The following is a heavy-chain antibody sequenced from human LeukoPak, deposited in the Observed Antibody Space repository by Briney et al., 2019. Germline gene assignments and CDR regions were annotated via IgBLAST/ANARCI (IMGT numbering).Heavy chain of an antibody. Sequence: SETLSLTCTVSGGSILSSSYYWGWIRQPPGKGLEWLGSIYYSGSTYYNPSLKSRVTISVDTSKNQFSLKLSSVTAADTAMYYCARVSGYDWESFYDYWGQGSLVTVSS. CDR2: IYYSGST. D-gene: IGHD5-12*01. CDR3: ARVSGYDWESFYDY. CDR1: GGSILSSSYY. J-gene: IGHJ4*02. V-gene: IGHV4-39*07.